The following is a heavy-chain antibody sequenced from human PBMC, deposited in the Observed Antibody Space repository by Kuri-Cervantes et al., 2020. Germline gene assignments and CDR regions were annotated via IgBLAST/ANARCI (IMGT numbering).Heavy chain of an antibody. CDR2: IYHSGST. J-gene: IGHJ6*03. CDR1: GGSISSGSYY. V-gene: IGHV4-39*07. CDR3: AREYYYDSSGYYYYYYYYMDV. D-gene: IGHD3-22*01. Sequence: ESLKISCTVSGGSISSGSYYWGWIRQPPGKGLEWIGSIYHSGSTYYNPSLKSRVTISVDTSKNQFSLKLSSVTAADTAVYYCAREYYYDSSGYYYYYYYYMDVWGKGTTVTVSS.